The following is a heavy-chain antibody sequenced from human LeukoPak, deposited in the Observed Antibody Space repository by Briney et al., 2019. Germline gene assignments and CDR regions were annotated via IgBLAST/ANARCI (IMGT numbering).Heavy chain of an antibody. D-gene: IGHD2-15*01. Sequence: GGSLRLSCAASGFTLSNYNMNWVRQAPGKGLEWVSSISSSSSYIYYADSVKGRFTISRDNAKNSLYLQMHSLRAEDTAVYYCAKAPVTTCSGAYCYPFDYWSQGTLVTVSS. CDR2: ISSSSSYI. CDR1: GFTLSNYN. V-gene: IGHV3-21*01. CDR3: AKAPVTTCSGAYCYPFDY. J-gene: IGHJ4*02.